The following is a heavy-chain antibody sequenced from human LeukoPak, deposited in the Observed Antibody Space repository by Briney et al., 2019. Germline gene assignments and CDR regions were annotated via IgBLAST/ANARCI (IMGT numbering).Heavy chain of an antibody. J-gene: IGHJ5*02. CDR1: GGTFSSYA. CDR2: IIPIFGTA. CDR3: ASHLGSSSDH. D-gene: IGHD6-6*01. V-gene: IGHV1-69*05. Sequence: ASVKVSCKASGGTFSSYAISWVRQAPGQGLEWMGRIIPIFGTANYAQKFQGRVTITTDESTSTAYMELSSLRSEDTAVYYCASHLGSSSDHWGQGTLVTVSS.